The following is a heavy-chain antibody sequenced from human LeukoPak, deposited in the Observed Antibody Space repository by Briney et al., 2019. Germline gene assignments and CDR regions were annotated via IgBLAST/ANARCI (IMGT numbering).Heavy chain of an antibody. CDR1: AGSVSSHNW. D-gene: IGHD5-24*01. CDR3: ARGPTRWLQFRTGVGYFDY. J-gene: IGHJ4*02. V-gene: IGHV4-4*02. Sequence: SGSLSLTCAVSAGSVSSHNWWNWVRPPPGKGLEWIGEIFHSGSTNYNPSLKSRVTISVDTSKNQFSLKLSSVTAADTAVYYCARGPTRWLQFRTGVGYFDYWGQGTLVTVSS. CDR2: IFHSGST.